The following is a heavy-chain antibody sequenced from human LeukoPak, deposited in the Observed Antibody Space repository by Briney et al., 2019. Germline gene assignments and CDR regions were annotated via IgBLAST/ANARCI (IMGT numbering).Heavy chain of an antibody. V-gene: IGHV4-59*01. D-gene: IGHD6-13*01. CDR2: IYYSGST. J-gene: IGHJ6*02. CDR3: ARVRLAAGRNYYYGMDV. CDR1: GGSISSYY. Sequence: PSETPSLTCTVSGGSISSYYWSWIRQPPGKGLEWIGYIYYSGSTNYNPSLKSRVTISVDTSKNQFSLKLSSVTAADTAVYYCARVRLAAGRNYYYGMDVWGQGTTVTVSS.